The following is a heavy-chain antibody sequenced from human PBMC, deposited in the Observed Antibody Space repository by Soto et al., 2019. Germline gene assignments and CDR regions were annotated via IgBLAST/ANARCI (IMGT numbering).Heavy chain of an antibody. V-gene: IGHV4-31*03. CDR3: ASLNFDILTGYYAFDL. D-gene: IGHD3-9*01. CDR2: IYYSGST. J-gene: IGHJ3*01. CDR1: GGSISSGGYY. Sequence: PSETLSLTCTVSGGSISSGGYYWSWIRQHPGKGLEWIGYIYYSGSTYYNPSLKSRVTISVDTSKNQFSLTLNSVTAADTAIYYCASLNFDILTGYYAFDLWGQGTMVTVSS.